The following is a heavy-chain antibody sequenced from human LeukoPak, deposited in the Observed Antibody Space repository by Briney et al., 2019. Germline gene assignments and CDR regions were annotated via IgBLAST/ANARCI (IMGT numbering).Heavy chain of an antibody. Sequence: GESLKISCKGSGYSFTSYWIGWVRQMPGKGLEWMGIIHPGDSDTRYSPSFQGQVTISADKSISTAYLQWSSLKASDTAMYYCAKSRVVVAATNWFDPWGQGTLVTVSS. CDR2: IHPGDSDT. CDR1: GYSFTSYW. J-gene: IGHJ5*02. V-gene: IGHV5-51*01. D-gene: IGHD2-15*01. CDR3: AKSRVVVAATNWFDP.